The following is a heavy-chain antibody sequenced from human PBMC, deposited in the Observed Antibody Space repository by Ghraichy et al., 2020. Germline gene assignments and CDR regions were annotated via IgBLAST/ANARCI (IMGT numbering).Heavy chain of an antibody. D-gene: IGHD3-16*01. V-gene: IGHV6-1*01. Sequence: SETLSLTCAISGDTVSSNSAAWNWIRQSPSRGLEWLGRTYYRSKWYNDYAVTVKSRITINPDTSKKQFSLQLNSVTPEDTAVYYCASSWSSAGGLDYWGQGTLVTVSS. CDR1: GDTVSSNSAA. J-gene: IGHJ4*02. CDR2: TYYRSKWYN. CDR3: ASSWSSAGGLDY.